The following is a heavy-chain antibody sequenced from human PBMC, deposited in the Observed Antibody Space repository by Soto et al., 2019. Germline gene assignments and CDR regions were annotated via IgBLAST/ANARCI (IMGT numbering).Heavy chain of an antibody. CDR1: GFTFSSYA. J-gene: IGHJ4*02. CDR2: ITGSGDST. D-gene: IGHD1-20*01. CDR3: AKAISGYNAPLDH. Sequence: EVQLLESGGGLVQPGGSLRLSCAASGFTFSSYAMYWVGQAPGKWLEWVSVITGSGDSTYYADSVKGRFTISRDNSKNTLYVQMNSLRDEDTSVYYCAKAISGYNAPLDHWGQGTRVTVSS. V-gene: IGHV3-23*01.